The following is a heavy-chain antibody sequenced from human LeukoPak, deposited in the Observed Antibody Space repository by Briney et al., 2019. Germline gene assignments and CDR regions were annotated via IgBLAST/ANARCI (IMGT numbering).Heavy chain of an antibody. CDR1: GYTFTGYY. V-gene: IGHV1-8*02. J-gene: IGHJ4*02. CDR3: ARAFRGFGESIAY. D-gene: IGHD3-10*01. Sequence: ASVKVSCKASGYTFTGYYMHWVRQATGQGLEWMGWMNPNSGNTGYAQKFQGRVTMTRNTSISTAYMELSSLRSEDTAVYYCARAFRGFGESIAYWGQGTLVTVSS. CDR2: MNPNSGNT.